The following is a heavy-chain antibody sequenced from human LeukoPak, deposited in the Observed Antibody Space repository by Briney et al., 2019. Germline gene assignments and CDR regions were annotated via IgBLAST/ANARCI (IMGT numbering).Heavy chain of an antibody. V-gene: IGHV3-9*01. CDR2: ISWNSDNI. D-gene: IGHD1-26*01. J-gene: IGHJ4*02. CDR3: AKVGHGDFSGSYYSFDY. Sequence: PGGSLRLSCAPSGFTFDDYAMHWVRQAPGKGLEWVSGISWNSDNIGYADSVKGRFTISRDNAKNSLYLQMNSLRAEDTALYYCAKVGHGDFSGSYYSFDYWGQGTLVTVSS. CDR1: GFTFDDYA.